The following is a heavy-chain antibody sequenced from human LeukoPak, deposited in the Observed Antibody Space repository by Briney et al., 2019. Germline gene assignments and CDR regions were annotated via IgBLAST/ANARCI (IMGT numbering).Heavy chain of an antibody. Sequence: SSETLSLTCTVSGGSISSSSYYWGWIRQPPGKGLEWIGEINHSGSTNYNPSLKSRVTISVDTSKNQFSLKLSSVTAADTAVYYCARAYCVGDCSVLHFYFDYWGQGTLVTVSS. CDR2: INHSGST. CDR3: ARAYCVGDCSVLHFYFDY. CDR1: GGSISSSSYY. V-gene: IGHV4-39*07. D-gene: IGHD2-21*02. J-gene: IGHJ4*02.